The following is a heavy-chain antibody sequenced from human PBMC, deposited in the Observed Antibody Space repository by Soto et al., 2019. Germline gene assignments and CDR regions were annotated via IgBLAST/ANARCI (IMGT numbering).Heavy chain of an antibody. CDR1: GYTFTGYY. CDR3: ARVRGSGYPYSGAFDI. V-gene: IGHV1-2*04. Sequence: ASVKVSCKASGYTFTGYYMHWVRQAPGQGLEWMGWINPNSGGTNYAQKFQGWVTMTRDTSISTAYMELSRLRSDDTAVYYCARVRGSGYPYSGAFDIWGQGTMVTASS. J-gene: IGHJ3*02. D-gene: IGHD5-12*01. CDR2: INPNSGGT.